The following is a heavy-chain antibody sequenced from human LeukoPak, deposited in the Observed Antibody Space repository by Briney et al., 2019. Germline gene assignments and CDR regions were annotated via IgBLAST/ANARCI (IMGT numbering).Heavy chain of an antibody. V-gene: IGHV3-23*01. CDR2: ISGRGGST. Sequence: GSLRLSCAAPVFTFSSYAMTWVRKAPGKGLDWVSAISGRGGSTCYAESVKGRFTISRDNSKNTLYLQMNSLRAEDTAVYYCANALDSSGYYYDAFDIWGQGTMVTVSS. CDR3: ANALDSSGYYYDAFDI. CDR1: VFTFSSYA. D-gene: IGHD3-22*01. J-gene: IGHJ3*02.